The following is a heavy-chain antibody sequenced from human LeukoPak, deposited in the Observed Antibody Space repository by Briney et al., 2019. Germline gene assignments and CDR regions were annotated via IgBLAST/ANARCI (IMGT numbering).Heavy chain of an antibody. CDR1: GFTFSSYG. V-gene: IGHV3-30*18. CDR3: AKDQITMGGSAFGI. Sequence: GRSLRLSCAASGFTFSSYGMHWVRQAPGKGLEWVAVISYDGSNKYYADSVKGRFTISRDNSKNTLYLQMNSLRAEDTAVYYCAKDQITMGGSAFGIWGQGTMVTVSS. J-gene: IGHJ3*02. D-gene: IGHD3-10*01. CDR2: ISYDGSNK.